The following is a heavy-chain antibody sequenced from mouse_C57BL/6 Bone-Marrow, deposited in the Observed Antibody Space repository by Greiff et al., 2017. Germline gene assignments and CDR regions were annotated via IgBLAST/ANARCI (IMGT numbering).Heavy chain of an antibody. CDR3: AREGYYGNCALDY. V-gene: IGHV1-81*01. CDR2: IYPTSGNT. Sequence: VQLQQSGAELARPGASVKLSCKASGYTFTSYGIRWVKQRTGQGLEWIGEIYPTSGNTYYNEKFKGKATLTADKSSSTAYMRVRSLTSRVTAVYFCAREGYYGNCALDYWGQGTTVTVSS. D-gene: IGHD1-1*01. CDR1: GYTFTSYG. J-gene: IGHJ4*01.